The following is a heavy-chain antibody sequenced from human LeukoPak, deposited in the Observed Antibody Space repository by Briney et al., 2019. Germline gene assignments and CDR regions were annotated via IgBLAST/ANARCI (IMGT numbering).Heavy chain of an antibody. CDR3: ARDERHSYGKYFDP. CDR1: GDTLSTYY. J-gene: IGHJ4*02. V-gene: IGHV4-59*12. CDR2: ISLGNS. D-gene: IGHD5-18*01. Sequence: SETLSLTCSLSGDTLSTYYWNWIRQAPGRGLEWIGHISLGNSEYNPSLKSRVTISVDTSKNEFYLRLTSVTAADTAPYFCARDERHSYGKYFDPWSQGALVSVSS.